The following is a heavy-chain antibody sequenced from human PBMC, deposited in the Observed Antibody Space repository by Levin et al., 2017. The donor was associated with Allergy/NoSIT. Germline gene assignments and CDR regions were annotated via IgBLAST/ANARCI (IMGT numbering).Heavy chain of an antibody. D-gene: IGHD1-14*01. Sequence: GESLKISCAASGFTFSDYYMSWIRQAPGKGLEWVSYISSSGSTIYYADSVKGRFTISRDNAKNSLYLQMNSLRAEDTAVYYCARDRNRWLDYYYGMDVWGQGTTVTVSS. V-gene: IGHV3-11*01. CDR1: GFTFSDYY. CDR3: ARDRNRWLDYYYGMDV. CDR2: ISSSGSTI. J-gene: IGHJ6*02.